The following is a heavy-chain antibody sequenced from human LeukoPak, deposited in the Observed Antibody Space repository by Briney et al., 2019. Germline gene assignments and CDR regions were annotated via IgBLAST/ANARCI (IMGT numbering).Heavy chain of an antibody. J-gene: IGHJ4*02. CDR3: ARGVAGTPLTDY. CDR1: GYTFTGYY. V-gene: IGHV1-2*02. CDR2: INPNSGGT. D-gene: IGHD6-19*01. Sequence: ASVKVSCKASGYTFTGYYMHWVRQAPGQGLEWMGWINPNSGGTNYAQKFQGRVTMTRDTSISIAYMELSRLRSDDTAVYYCARGVAGTPLTDYWGQGTLVTVSS.